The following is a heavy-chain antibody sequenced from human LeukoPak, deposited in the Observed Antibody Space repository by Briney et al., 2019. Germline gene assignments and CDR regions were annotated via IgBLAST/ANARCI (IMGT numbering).Heavy chain of an antibody. J-gene: IGHJ4*02. V-gene: IGHV4-4*07. CDR1: GGSINSYY. Sequence: PSETLSLTCTVSGGSINSYYWGWVRQAAGKGPEWIGRIYTTGTTYYSPSLKSRLTMSVDTSKNQFSLNLRSVTAADTALYYCGRQGYTAAYYFLDYWSQGTLVTVSS. CDR3: GRQGYTAAYYFLDY. D-gene: IGHD1-26*01. CDR2: IYTTGTT.